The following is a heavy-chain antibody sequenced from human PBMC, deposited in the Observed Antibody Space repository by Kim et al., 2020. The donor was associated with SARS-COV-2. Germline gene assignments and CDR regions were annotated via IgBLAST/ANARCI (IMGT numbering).Heavy chain of an antibody. D-gene: IGHD2-21*01. CDR1: GFSFSPYA. CDR2: ISGSGGSI. Sequence: GGSLRLSCAASGFSFSPYAMNWVRQAPGKGLEWDSTISGSGGSIYYADSVKGQFTISRDNSKNTLTLQMHSLRAEDTAVYHCAKVSDFFVTGLFDSWGQGTPGT. CDR3: AKVSDFFVTGLFDS. V-gene: IGHV3-23*01. J-gene: IGHJ4*02.